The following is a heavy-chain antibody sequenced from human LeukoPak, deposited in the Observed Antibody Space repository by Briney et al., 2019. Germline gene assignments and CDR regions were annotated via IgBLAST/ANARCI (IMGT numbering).Heavy chain of an antibody. V-gene: IGHV3-74*01. Sequence: GGSLRLSCAASGFTFGNSWVHWVRQAPGKGLVWVSLINADGSTTTYADSVKGRFAISRDNAKNTLSLQMNSLTIEDTAVYYCVVVVEPADSDGFDVWGQGTMITVSS. CDR1: GFTFGNSW. D-gene: IGHD2-2*01. CDR3: VVVVEPADSDGFDV. CDR2: INADGSTT. J-gene: IGHJ3*01.